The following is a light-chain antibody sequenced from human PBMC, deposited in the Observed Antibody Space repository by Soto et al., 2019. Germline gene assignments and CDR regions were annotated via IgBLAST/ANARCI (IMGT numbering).Light chain of an antibody. CDR2: EVS. Sequence: QSALTQPPSASGSPGQSVTISCTGTSSDVGGYNYVSWYQQHPGKAPKLMIYEVSKRPSGVPDRFSGSKSGNTASLTVSGIQPDDEADYYCSSYAGSNKSVFGTGTKLTVL. V-gene: IGLV2-8*01. CDR1: SSDVGGYNY. J-gene: IGLJ1*01. CDR3: SSYAGSNKSV.